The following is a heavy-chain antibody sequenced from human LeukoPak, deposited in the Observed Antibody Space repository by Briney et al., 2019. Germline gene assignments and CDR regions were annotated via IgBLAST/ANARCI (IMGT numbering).Heavy chain of an antibody. Sequence: PSETLSLTCTVSGDSSGITGCYCGWIRQPPGKGLEWIGSIFYSGTTFSNPSLTGRVTISVDWSNNQISLNLTSVTAADTAVYYCARHRPTSRYFDLSFEYWGQGNLVTVSS. CDR3: ARHRPTSRYFDLSFEY. J-gene: IGHJ4*02. D-gene: IGHD3-9*01. V-gene: IGHV4-39*01. CDR1: GDSSGITGCY. CDR2: IFYSGTT.